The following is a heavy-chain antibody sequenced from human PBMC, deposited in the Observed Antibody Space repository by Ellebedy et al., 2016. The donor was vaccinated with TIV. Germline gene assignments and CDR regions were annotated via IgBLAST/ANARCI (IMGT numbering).Heavy chain of an antibody. V-gene: IGHV3-74*01. J-gene: IGHJ6*02. Sequence: GESLKISCAASGFTFSSYWMHWVRQAPGKGLEWVSRINGDGSSTIYADSVPGRFTISRDNAMNTLYLQMNSLRAEDTAIYYCALPPLFCGGDCYSDYYGMDVWGQGTTVTVSS. CDR1: GFTFSSYW. CDR2: INGDGSST. CDR3: ALPPLFCGGDCYSDYYGMDV. D-gene: IGHD2-21*02.